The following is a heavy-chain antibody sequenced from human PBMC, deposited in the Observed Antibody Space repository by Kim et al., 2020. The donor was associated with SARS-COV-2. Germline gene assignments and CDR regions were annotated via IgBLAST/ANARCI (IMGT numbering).Heavy chain of an antibody. D-gene: IGHD1-26*01. CDR1: GFTFSDYY. CDR3: ARDRGGRVGATAIGY. V-gene: IGHV3-11*05. J-gene: IGHJ4*02. CDR2: ISSSSSYT. Sequence: GGSLRLSCAASGFTFSDYYMSWIRQAPGKGLEWVSYISSSSSYTNYADSVKGRFTISRDNAKNSLYLQMNSLRAEDTAVYYCARDRGGRVGATAIGYWGQGTLVTVSS.